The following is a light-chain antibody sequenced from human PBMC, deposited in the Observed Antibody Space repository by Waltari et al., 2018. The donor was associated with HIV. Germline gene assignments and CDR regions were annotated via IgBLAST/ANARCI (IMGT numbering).Light chain of an antibody. Sequence: SYELTQPSPVSVSPGQTARITCSGDLLATKSVRWFQQKPGQAPVLVMYKDSERPSGIPARFSGSSSGTTVSLTIGGAQVDDEADYYCYSAADNSGLFGGGTKLTVL. CDR1: LLATKS. CDR2: KDS. V-gene: IGLV3-27*01. CDR3: YSAADNSGL. J-gene: IGLJ3*02.